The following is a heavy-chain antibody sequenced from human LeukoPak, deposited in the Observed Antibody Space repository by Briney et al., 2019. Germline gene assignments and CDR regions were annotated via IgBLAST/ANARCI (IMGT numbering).Heavy chain of an antibody. Sequence: GGSLRLSCAASGFTFSSYAMHWVRQAPGKGLEWVAVISYDGSNKYYADSVKGRFTISRDNSKNTLYLQMNSLRAEDTAVYYCARYTYYYGSGSYYFTYWGQGTLVTVSS. CDR1: GFTFSSYA. D-gene: IGHD3-10*01. V-gene: IGHV3-30*04. CDR3: ARYTYYYGSGSYYFTY. J-gene: IGHJ4*02. CDR2: ISYDGSNK.